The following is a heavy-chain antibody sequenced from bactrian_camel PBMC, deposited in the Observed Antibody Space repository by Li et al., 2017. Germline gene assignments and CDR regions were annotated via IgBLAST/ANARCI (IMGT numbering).Heavy chain of an antibody. J-gene: IGHJ4*01. D-gene: IGHD6*01. CDR2: TYPHHNYI. V-gene: IGHV3S54*01. CDR1: GLSTGVNC. Sequence: HVQLVESGGGSVQAGGSLRLSCQVSGLSTGVNCVAWFRQAPGKQREAVAVTYPHHNYIFHRDSVKGRFTISQDNAKDTVYLRLNALKTEDTAMYYCVGGPDGNSWYGTGYWGQGTQVTVS. CDR3: VGGPDGNSWYGTGY.